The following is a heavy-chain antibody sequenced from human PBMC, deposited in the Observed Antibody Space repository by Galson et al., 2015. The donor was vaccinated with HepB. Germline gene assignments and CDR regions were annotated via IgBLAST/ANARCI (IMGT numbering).Heavy chain of an antibody. CDR1: GGTFSSYP. J-gene: IGHJ4*02. V-gene: IGHV1-69*13. CDR2: IIPHFGSA. D-gene: IGHD4-17*01. CDR3: ARSIHSVTSFGCFDY. Sequence: SVKVSCKASGGTFSSYPISWVRQAPGKGLEWMGGIIPHFGSANYAQEVQGRVTITADELTNTAYMGLSGLKSEDTAMYYCARSIHSVTSFGCFDYWGQGTLVTVSS.